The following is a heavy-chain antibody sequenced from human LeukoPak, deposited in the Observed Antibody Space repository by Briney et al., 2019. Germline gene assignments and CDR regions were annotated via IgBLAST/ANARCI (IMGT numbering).Heavy chain of an antibody. D-gene: IGHD2-2*01. Sequence: GGSLRLSCAAPGFAFSNYAMSWVRQAPGKGLEWVSGIGGRGYTTDYADSVKGRFTISRDNSKNTLSLQMNSLRAEDTAVYYCAKDRSRTSSWLHCDYWGQGTLVTVSS. CDR1: GFAFSNYA. V-gene: IGHV3-23*01. CDR2: IGGRGYTT. J-gene: IGHJ4*02. CDR3: AKDRSRTSSWLHCDY.